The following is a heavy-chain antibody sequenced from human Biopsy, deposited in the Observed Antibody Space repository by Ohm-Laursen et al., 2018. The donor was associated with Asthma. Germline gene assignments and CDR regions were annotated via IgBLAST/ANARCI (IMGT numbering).Heavy chain of an antibody. CDR1: GFTFRTYA. CDR2: ISHDGNKR. J-gene: IGHJ6*02. D-gene: IGHD3-10*01. V-gene: IGHV3-30*03. Sequence: SLRLSCAASGFTFRTYAMHWVRQPPGKGLEWVALISHDGNKRYSADSVKGRLTISRDNSKNTLYPQMNSLRADDTAVYYCAREVVWFREVGGMDVWGHGTTVTVS. CDR3: AREVVWFREVGGMDV.